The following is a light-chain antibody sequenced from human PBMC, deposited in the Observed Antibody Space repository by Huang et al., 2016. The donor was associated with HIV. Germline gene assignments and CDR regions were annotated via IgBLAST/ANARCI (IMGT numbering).Light chain of an antibody. J-gene: IGKJ3*01. V-gene: IGKV1-5*03. CDR1: QSISSW. CDR3: QQYNSYSFT. CDR2: KAS. Sequence: DIQMTQSPSTLSASVGDRVTITCRASQSISSWVAWYQQKPGKAPKLLIDKASSLESGVTSRFSGSGSGTEFTLTISSLQPDDFATYYCQQYNSYSFTFGPGTKVDIK.